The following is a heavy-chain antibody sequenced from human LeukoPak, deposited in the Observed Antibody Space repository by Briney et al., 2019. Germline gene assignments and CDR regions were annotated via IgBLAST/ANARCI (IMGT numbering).Heavy chain of an antibody. Sequence: PSETLSLTCTVSGGSIRSYYWSWIRQPPGKGLEWIGYVYYSGSTKYNPSLKSRVTISVDTSKNQFSLKLSSVTAADTAAYYCARGYGRSFDYWGQGTLVTVSS. V-gene: IGHV4-59*01. CDR1: GGSIRSYY. J-gene: IGHJ4*02. CDR2: VYYSGST. CDR3: ARGYGRSFDY. D-gene: IGHD5-18*01.